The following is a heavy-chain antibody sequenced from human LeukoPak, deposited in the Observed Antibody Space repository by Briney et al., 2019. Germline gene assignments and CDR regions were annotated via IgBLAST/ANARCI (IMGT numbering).Heavy chain of an antibody. Sequence: PGGSLRLSCAASGFTFGDHAMSWVRQAPGKGLEWVGFIRGKVYGETTEYAASVQGRFTISKDDSRTIGYLQMNSLKPEDTAVYYCARHSGSLDSWGQGTLVTVSS. CDR1: GFTFGDHA. J-gene: IGHJ4*02. V-gene: IGHV3-49*04. D-gene: IGHD1-26*01. CDR2: IRGKVYGETT. CDR3: ARHSGSLDS.